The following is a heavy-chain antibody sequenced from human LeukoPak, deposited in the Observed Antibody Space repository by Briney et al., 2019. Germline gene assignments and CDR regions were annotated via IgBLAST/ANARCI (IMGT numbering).Heavy chain of an antibody. V-gene: IGHV3-15*01. D-gene: IGHD6-19*01. CDR3: TTFEQWLVPL. Sequence: KTGGSLRLSCAASGFTFSSYAMSWVRQAPGKGLEWVGRIKSKTDGGTTDYAAPVKGRFTISRDDSKNTLYLQMNSLKTEDTAVYYCTTFEQWLVPLGGQGTLVTVSS. CDR1: GFTFSSYA. J-gene: IGHJ4*02. CDR2: IKSKTDGGTT.